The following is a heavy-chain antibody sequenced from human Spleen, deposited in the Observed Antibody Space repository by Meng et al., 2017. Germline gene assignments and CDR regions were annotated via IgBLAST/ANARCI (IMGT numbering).Heavy chain of an antibody. D-gene: IGHD1-20*01. J-gene: IGHJ4*02. CDR1: GYSFTSYW. Sequence: GGSLRLSCKGSGYSFTSYWIGWVRQMPGKGLEWMGIIYPGDSDTRYSPSFQGQVTISADKSISTAYLQWSSLKASDTAMYYCASLGGSITGTTRADYFDYWGQGTLVTVSS. CDR2: IYPGDSDT. CDR3: ASLGGSITGTTRADYFDY. V-gene: IGHV5-51*01.